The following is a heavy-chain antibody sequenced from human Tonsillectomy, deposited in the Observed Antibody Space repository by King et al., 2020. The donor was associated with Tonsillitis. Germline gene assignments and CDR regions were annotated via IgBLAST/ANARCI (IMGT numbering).Heavy chain of an antibody. CDR3: ATLGDCSGGSCYFKWFDP. J-gene: IGHJ5*02. D-gene: IGHD2-15*01. Sequence: VQLQQWGAGLLKPSETLSLTCAVYGGSFSGYYWSWIRQPQGKGLEWIGEINHSGSTNYNPSLKSRVTISVDTSKNQFSLKLRSATAADTAVYYCATLGDCSGGSCYFKWFDPWGQGTLVTVSS. CDR1: GGSFSGYY. V-gene: IGHV4-34*01. CDR2: INHSGST.